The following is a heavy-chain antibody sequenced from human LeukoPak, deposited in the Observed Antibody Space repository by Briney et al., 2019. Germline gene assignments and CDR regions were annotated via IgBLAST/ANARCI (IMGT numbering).Heavy chain of an antibody. CDR3: ARSASDKYSSSDY. J-gene: IGHJ4*02. D-gene: IGHD6-13*01. V-gene: IGHV3-11*06. Sequence: VGSLRLSCAASGFTFSDYYMSWIRQAPGKGLEWVSYISSSSSYTNYADSVKGRFTISRDNAKNSLYLQMNSLRAEDTAVYYCARSASDKYSSSDYWGQGTLVTVSS. CDR2: ISSSSSYT. CDR1: GFTFSDYY.